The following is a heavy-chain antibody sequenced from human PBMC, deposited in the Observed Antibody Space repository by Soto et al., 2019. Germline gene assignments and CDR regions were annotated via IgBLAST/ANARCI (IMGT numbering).Heavy chain of an antibody. D-gene: IGHD2-15*01. CDR2: IYSSGST. CDR1: GFTVSSNY. V-gene: IGHV3-53*04. J-gene: IGHJ3*02. Sequence: EVQLVESGGGLVQPGGSLRLSCAASGFTVSSNYMSWVRQAPGKGLEWVSVIYSSGSTYYADSVKGRFTISRHNSKNTLYLQMNSLRAEDTAVYYCARDGSLGYCSGGSCYTNAFDIWGQGTMVTVSS. CDR3: ARDGSLGYCSGGSCYTNAFDI.